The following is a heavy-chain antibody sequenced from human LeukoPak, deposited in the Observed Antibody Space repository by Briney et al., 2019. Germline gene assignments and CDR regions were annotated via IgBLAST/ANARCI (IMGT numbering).Heavy chain of an antibody. CDR2: INPSGGST. CDR1: GYTFTSYY. Sequence: ASVKVSCKASGYTFTSYYMHWVRQAPGQGLEWMGIINPSGGSTSYAQKFQGRVTMTRDTSTSTVYMELSSLRSEDTAVYYCAKLPPPVVPAASYTLDVWGKGTTVTVSS. D-gene: IGHD2-2*01. J-gene: IGHJ6*04. V-gene: IGHV1-46*01. CDR3: AKLPPPVVPAASYTLDV.